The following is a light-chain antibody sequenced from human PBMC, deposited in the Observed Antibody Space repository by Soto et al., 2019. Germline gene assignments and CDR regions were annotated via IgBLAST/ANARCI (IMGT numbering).Light chain of an antibody. V-gene: IGKV3-20*01. CDR2: GTS. Sequence: ENVLTQSPGTLSLSPGERATLSCTASQSVDSNYLAWYQHKPGQPPRLLIYGTSSRATGIPDRFSGSGSGTDFILTINRLEPEDFAVCYCQQYGSSIYTFGQGTRLDIK. CDR1: QSVDSNY. J-gene: IGKJ2*01. CDR3: QQYGSSIYT.